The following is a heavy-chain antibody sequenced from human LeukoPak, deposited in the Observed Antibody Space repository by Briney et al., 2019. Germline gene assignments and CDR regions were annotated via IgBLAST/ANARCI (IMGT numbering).Heavy chain of an antibody. CDR1: GFTFSSYS. D-gene: IGHD3-10*01. Sequence: HPGGSLRLSCAASGFTFSSYSMNWVRQAPGKGLEWVSFIRSKDYDATTEYAASVKGRFNISRDDSKSIVYLQMNSLKSEDTGVYFCARGQSHSGSFDWFDPWGQGTLVIVSS. CDR2: IRSKDYDATT. CDR3: ARGQSHSGSFDWFDP. J-gene: IGHJ5*02. V-gene: IGHV3-49*04.